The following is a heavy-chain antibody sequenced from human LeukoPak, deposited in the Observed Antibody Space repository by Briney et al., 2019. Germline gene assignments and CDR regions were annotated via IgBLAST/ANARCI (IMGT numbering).Heavy chain of an antibody. CDR1: GGTFSSYA. J-gene: IGHJ4*02. Sequence: ASVKVSCKASGGTFSSYAISWVRQATGQGLEWMGWMHPNSGNTGYAQKFQGRVTITRNTSISTAYMELSSLRSEDTAVYYCALGIAAAGDFDYWGQGTLVTVSS. CDR2: MHPNSGNT. V-gene: IGHV1-8*03. D-gene: IGHD6-13*01. CDR3: ALGIAAAGDFDY.